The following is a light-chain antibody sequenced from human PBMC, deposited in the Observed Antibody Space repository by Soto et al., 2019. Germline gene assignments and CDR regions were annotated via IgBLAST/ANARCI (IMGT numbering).Light chain of an antibody. V-gene: IGKV3-11*01. CDR3: QHYNSYSEA. CDR2: DAS. CDR1: QSLGSY. J-gene: IGKJ1*01. Sequence: EIVLTQSPATLSLSPGERATFSCRASQSLGSYLAWYQQRPGQAPRLLIYDASNRATGIPARFSGSGSGTDFTLTISSLEPEDFATYYCQHYNSYSEAFGQGTKVELK.